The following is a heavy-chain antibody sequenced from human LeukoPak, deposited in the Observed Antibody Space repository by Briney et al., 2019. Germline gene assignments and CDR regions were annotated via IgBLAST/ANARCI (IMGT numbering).Heavy chain of an antibody. J-gene: IGHJ4*02. V-gene: IGHV4-59*12. CDR2: IYYSGST. CDR1: GGSFSGYY. CDR3: ARDDYSGYDY. D-gene: IGHD5-12*01. Sequence: SETLSLTCAVYGGSFSGYYWSWIRQPPGKGLEWIGYIYYSGSTNYNPSLKSRVTISVDTSKNQFSLKLSSVTAADTAVYYCARDDYSGYDYWGQGTLVTVSS.